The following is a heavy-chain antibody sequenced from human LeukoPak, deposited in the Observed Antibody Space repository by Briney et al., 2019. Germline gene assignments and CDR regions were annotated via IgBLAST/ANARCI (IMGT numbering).Heavy chain of an antibody. V-gene: IGHV4-4*02. CDR3: AGLVGRYSSGLYYYYFDY. CDR1: GDSINSLDL. J-gene: IGHJ4*02. D-gene: IGHD3-22*01. CDR2: MYLSGTT. Sequence: SETLSLTCTVSGDSINSLDLWSWVRQPPGKGLEWIGEMYLSGTTHSNSSVKSRVTISIDKSKNQFFLNLSSVTAADTAVYYCAGLVGRYSSGLYYYYFDYWGQGTLVTVSS.